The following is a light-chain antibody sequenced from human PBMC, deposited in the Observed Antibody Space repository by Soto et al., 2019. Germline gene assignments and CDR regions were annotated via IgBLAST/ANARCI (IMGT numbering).Light chain of an antibody. J-gene: IGKJ1*01. V-gene: IGKV1-5*01. CDR1: QSISSR. Sequence: DIQVTQSPSTLSASRGDRVIITCRCSQSISSRLAWYQQKPGKAPKVLIYDASSLESGVPSRFSGSGSGTEFTLTISSLQPDDFATYYCQQYKTYPWTFGQGTKVDIK. CDR3: QQYKTYPWT. CDR2: DAS.